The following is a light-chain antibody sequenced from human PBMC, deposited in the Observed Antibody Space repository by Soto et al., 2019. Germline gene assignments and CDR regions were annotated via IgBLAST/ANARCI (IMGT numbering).Light chain of an antibody. V-gene: IGKV1-9*01. CDR2: AAS. CDR3: QQLNSYLGT. J-gene: IGKJ1*01. Sequence: DIQLTQSPSFLSASVGDRVTITCRASQGISSYLAWYQQKPGKDPKLLIYAASTLHSGVPSRFSGSGSGTEFTLTISSLQPEDFATYYCQQLNSYLGTFGQGTKVEI. CDR1: QGISSY.